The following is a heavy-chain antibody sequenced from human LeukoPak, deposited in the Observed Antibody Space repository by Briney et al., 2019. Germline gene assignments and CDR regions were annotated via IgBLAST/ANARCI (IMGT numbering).Heavy chain of an antibody. V-gene: IGHV1-2*02. Sequence: ASVKVSCKASGYMFTGHYMHWVRQAPGQGLEWMGWINPNSGGTNYEEKFQGRVTMTRDTSISTAYMELSRLRSDDTAVYYCARDASPFDYWGQGTLVTVSS. CDR1: GYMFTGHY. CDR3: ARDASPFDY. J-gene: IGHJ4*02. CDR2: INPNSGGT.